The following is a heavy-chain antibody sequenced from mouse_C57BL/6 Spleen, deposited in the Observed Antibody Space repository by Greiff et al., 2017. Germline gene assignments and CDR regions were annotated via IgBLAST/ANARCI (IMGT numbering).Heavy chain of an antibody. CDR1: GYTFTSYW. D-gene: IGHD2-4*01. CDR3: ARFDYDVDDY. Sequence: QVQLQQSGAELVKPGASVKLSCKASGYTFTSYWMHWVKQRPGQGLEWIGMIHPNSGSTNYNEKFKSKATLTVDKSSSTAYMQLSSLTSEDSAVYYCARFDYDVDDYWGQGTTLTVSS. J-gene: IGHJ2*01. V-gene: IGHV1-64*01. CDR2: IHPNSGST.